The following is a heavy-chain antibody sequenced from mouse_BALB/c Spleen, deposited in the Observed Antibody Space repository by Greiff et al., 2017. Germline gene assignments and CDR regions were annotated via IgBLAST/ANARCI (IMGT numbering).Heavy chain of an antibody. CDR3: ARWDYYGSRYYFDY. Sequence: VQLKESGAELARPGASVKMSCKASGYTFTSYTMHWVKQRPGQGLEWIGYINPSSGYTNYNQKFKDKATLTADKSSSTAYMQLSSLTSEDSAVYYCARWDYYGSRYYFDYWGQGTTLTVSS. D-gene: IGHD1-1*01. J-gene: IGHJ2*01. CDR2: INPSSGYT. V-gene: IGHV1-4*01. CDR1: GYTFTSYT.